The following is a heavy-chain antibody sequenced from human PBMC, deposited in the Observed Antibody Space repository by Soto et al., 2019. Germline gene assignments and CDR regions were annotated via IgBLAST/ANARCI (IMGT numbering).Heavy chain of an antibody. D-gene: IGHD3-10*01. CDR1: GFTFSDFA. V-gene: IGHV3-23*01. CDR3: AAPRDEYGSGVSWFTYGMDI. J-gene: IGHJ6*02. Sequence: GGSLRLSCLASGFTFSDFAMTWVRHVPGRGLEWVASLDGAGGSTYYAESVRGRFSISRDNSQNTLFLQMKRLTVDDTAIYYCAAPRDEYGSGVSWFTYGMDIWGQGTTVTVS. CDR2: LDGAGGST.